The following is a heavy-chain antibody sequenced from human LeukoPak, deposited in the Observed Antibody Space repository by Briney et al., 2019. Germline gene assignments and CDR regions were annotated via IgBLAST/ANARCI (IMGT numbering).Heavy chain of an antibody. V-gene: IGHV3-30*02. D-gene: IGHD3-3*01. J-gene: IGHJ4*02. Sequence: GGSLRLSCAASGFTFSSYGMHWVRQAPGKGLEWVAFIRYDGSNKYYADSVKGRFTISRDNSKNTLYLQMNSLRAEDTAVYYCAKDLYDFWSGYSYFDYWGQGTLVTVSS. CDR2: IRYDGSNK. CDR1: GFTFSSYG. CDR3: AKDLYDFWSGYSYFDY.